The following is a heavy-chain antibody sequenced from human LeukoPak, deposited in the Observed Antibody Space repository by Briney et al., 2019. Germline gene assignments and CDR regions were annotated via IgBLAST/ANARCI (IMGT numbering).Heavy chain of an antibody. Sequence: QAGGSLRLSCAASGFTVSSNYMSWVRQAPGKGLEWVSVIYSGGSTYYADSVKGRFTISRDNFKNTPYLQMNSLRAEDTAVYYCARAAQWLASNYFDYWGQGTLVTVSS. V-gene: IGHV3-53*01. CDR2: IYSGGST. CDR3: ARAAQWLASNYFDY. D-gene: IGHD6-19*01. J-gene: IGHJ4*02. CDR1: GFTVSSNY.